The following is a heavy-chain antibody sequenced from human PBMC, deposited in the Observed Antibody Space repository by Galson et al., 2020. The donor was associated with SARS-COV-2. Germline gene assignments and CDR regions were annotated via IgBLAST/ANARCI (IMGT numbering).Heavy chain of an antibody. CDR3: AREGYYYDSSGIVDI. D-gene: IGHD3-22*01. CDR2: ISSSSSYI. Sequence: GESLKIYCAASGFTFSNYGMHWVRQAPGKGLEWVSSISSSSSYIYYADSVKGRFTISRDNAKNSLYLQMNSLRAEDTAVYYCAREGYYYDSSGIVDIWGQGTMVTVSS. V-gene: IGHV3-21*01. J-gene: IGHJ3*02. CDR1: GFTFSNYG.